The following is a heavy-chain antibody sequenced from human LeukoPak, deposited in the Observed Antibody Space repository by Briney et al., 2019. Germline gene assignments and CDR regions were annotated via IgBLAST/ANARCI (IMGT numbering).Heavy chain of an antibody. V-gene: IGHV1-2*02. D-gene: IGHD4-17*01. Sequence: ASAKVSCKASGYTFTGYYMHWVRQAPGQGLEWMGWINPNSGGTNYAQKFQGRVTMTRDTSISTAYMELSRLRSDDTAVYYCARGGRPDYGDIYYYYYYMDVWGKGTTVTVSS. CDR1: GYTFTGYY. CDR2: INPNSGGT. J-gene: IGHJ6*03. CDR3: ARGGRPDYGDIYYYYYYMDV.